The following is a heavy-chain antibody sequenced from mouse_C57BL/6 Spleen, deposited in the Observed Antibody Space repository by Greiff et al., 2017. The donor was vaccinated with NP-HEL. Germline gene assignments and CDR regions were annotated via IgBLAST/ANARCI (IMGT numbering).Heavy chain of an antibody. D-gene: IGHD2-1*01. CDR3: ARRVIYGNYVGYFDV. J-gene: IGHJ1*03. CDR2: ILPGSGST. V-gene: IGHV1-9*01. CDR1: GYTFTGYW. Sequence: VQLQQSGAELMKPGASVKLSCKATGYTFTGYWIEWVKQRPGHGLEWIGEILPGSGSTNYNEKFKGKATFTADTSSNTAYMQLSNMATEDSAIYYCARRVIYGNYVGYFDVWGTGTTVTVSS.